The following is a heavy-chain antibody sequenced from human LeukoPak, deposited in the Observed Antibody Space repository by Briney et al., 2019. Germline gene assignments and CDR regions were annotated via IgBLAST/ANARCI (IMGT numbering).Heavy chain of an antibody. D-gene: IGHD3-10*02. J-gene: IGHJ6*04. CDR2: ISSSGSTI. Sequence: PGGSLRLSCAASGFTFSSYEMNWVRQAPGKGLGWVSYISSSGSTIYYADSVKGRFTISRDTAKNSLYLQMNSLRAEHTAVSYCAELGITMIGGVWGKGTTVAICS. CDR1: GFTFSSYE. V-gene: IGHV3-48*03. CDR3: AELGITMIGGV.